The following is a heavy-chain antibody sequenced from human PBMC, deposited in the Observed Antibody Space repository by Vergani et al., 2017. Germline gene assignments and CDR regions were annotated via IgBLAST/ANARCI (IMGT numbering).Heavy chain of an antibody. Sequence: QVHLEQSGTEVKKPGSSVKVSCKVSGDIFNNYTVTWVRQAPGQGLEWMGRIIPIIRLATSAQKFQDRVKITGDTSTNTVYMEMNNLRSEDTAVYYCARVSPGDNSGWEPFDHWGQGTLVTVSS. CDR3: ARVSPGDNSGWEPFDH. D-gene: IGHD6-19*01. CDR1: GDIFNNYT. J-gene: IGHJ4*02. V-gene: IGHV1-69*02. CDR2: IIPIIRLA.